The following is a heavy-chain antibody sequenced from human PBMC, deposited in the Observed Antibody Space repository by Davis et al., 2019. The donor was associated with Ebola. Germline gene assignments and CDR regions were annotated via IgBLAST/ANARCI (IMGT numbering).Heavy chain of an antibody. Sequence: GESLKIPCAASGFTFSSYWVHLVPQAPGKGLVLVSRINSDGSSTSYADPVKGRFTVSRDNAKNSLYLQMNSLRAEDTAVYYRVRDPVLVVTGGGWFFGLWGRGTLVTVSS. CDR1: GFTFSSYW. CDR3: VRDPVLVVTGGGWFFGL. D-gene: IGHD2-21*02. V-gene: IGHV3-74*01. J-gene: IGHJ2*01. CDR2: INSDGSST.